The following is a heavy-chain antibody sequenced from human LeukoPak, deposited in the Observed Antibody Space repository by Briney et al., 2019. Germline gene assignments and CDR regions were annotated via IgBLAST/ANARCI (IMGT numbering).Heavy chain of an antibody. V-gene: IGHV3-53*01. CDR1: GFTVSSNY. CDR3: GGYSSGCDWAFDI. CDR2: IYSGGST. Sequence: GGSLRLSCAASGFTVSSNYMSWVRQAPGKGLEWVSVIYSGGSTYYADSVKGRFTISRDNSKNTLYLQMNSLRAEDTAVYYCGGYSSGCDWAFDIWGQGTMVTVSS. D-gene: IGHD6-19*01. J-gene: IGHJ3*02.